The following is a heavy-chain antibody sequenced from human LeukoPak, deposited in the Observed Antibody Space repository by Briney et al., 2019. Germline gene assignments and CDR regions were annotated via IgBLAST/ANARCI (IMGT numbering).Heavy chain of an antibody. V-gene: IGHV4-34*01. CDR3: ARYCSGGSCYYYYYGMDV. Sequence: SETLSLNCAVYGGSFSGYYWSWNRQPPGKGLEWIGEINHSGSTNYNPSLKSRVTISVDTSKNQFSLKLSSVTAADTAVYYCARYCSGGSCYYYYYGMDVWGQGTTVTVSS. D-gene: IGHD2-15*01. J-gene: IGHJ6*02. CDR2: INHSGST. CDR1: GGSFSGYY.